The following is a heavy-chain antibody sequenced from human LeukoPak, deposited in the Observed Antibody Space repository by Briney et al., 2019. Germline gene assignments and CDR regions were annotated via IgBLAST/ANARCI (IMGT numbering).Heavy chain of an antibody. J-gene: IGHJ3*02. D-gene: IGHD3-10*01. Sequence: PSETLSLTCTVSGRSINSSSYYRGWIRQPPGKGLEWIGTIYYSGSTSYNPSLKSRVTISVDTAKNQFSLKLSSVTASDTAVYYCARRFAPSRNDAFDIWGQGTMVTVSS. CDR1: GRSINSSSYY. V-gene: IGHV4-39*01. CDR2: IYYSGST. CDR3: ARRFAPSRNDAFDI.